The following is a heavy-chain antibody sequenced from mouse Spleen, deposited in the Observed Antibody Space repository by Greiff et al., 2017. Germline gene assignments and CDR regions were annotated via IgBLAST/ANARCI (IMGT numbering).Heavy chain of an antibody. V-gene: IGHV3-6*01. CDR1: GYSITSGYY. D-gene: IGHD2-4*01. CDR3: ARDQAYDYDGGYAMDY. J-gene: IGHJ4*01. CDR2: ISYDGSN. Sequence: EVQVVESGPGLVKPSQSLSLTCSVTGYSITSGYYWNWIRQFPGNKLEWMGYISYDGSNNYNPSLKNRISITRDTSKNQFFLKLNSVTTEDTATYYCARDQAYDYDGGYAMDYWGQGTSVTVSS.